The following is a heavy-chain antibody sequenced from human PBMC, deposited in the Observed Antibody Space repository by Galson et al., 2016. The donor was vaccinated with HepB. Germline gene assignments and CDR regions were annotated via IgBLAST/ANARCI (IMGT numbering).Heavy chain of an antibody. CDR2: INTDGSRK. V-gene: IGHV3-74*01. CDR1: GFTFVNYW. D-gene: IGHD6-6*01. CDR3: ARSKYLDY. J-gene: IGHJ4*02. Sequence: SLRLPCAASGFTFVNYWMYWVRQAPGKGLEWVSRINTDGSRKSYADYVQGRFSISRDNVKNTVSLQINSLRAEDTAVYHCARSKYLDYWGQGTLVTVSS.